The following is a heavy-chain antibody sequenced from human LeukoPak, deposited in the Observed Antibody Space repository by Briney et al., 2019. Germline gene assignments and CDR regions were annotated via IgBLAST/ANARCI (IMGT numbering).Heavy chain of an antibody. CDR1: GGSFSGYY. CDR2: INHSGST. D-gene: IGHD1-1*01. V-gene: IGHV4-34*01. CDR3: ARVPGGALNWFDP. J-gene: IGHJ5*02. Sequence: SETLSLTCAVYGGSFSGYYWSWIRQPPGEGLEWIGEINHSGSTYYNPSLKSRVTISVDTSKNQFSLKLSSVTAADTAVYYCARVPGGALNWFDPWGQGTLVTVSS.